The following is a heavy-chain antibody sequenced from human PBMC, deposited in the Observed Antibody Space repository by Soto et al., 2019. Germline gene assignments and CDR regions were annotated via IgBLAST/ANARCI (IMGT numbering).Heavy chain of an antibody. CDR2: IYYSGST. CDR1: GGSISSSSYY. V-gene: IGHV4-39*01. Sequence: SETLSLTCTVSGGSISSSSYYWGWIRQPPGKGLEWIGSIYYSGSTYYNPSLKSRVTISVDTSKNQFSLKLSSVTAADTAVYYCASGLDIVVVVAFNYWGQGTLVTVSS. CDR3: ASGLDIVVVVAFNY. D-gene: IGHD2-15*01. J-gene: IGHJ4*02.